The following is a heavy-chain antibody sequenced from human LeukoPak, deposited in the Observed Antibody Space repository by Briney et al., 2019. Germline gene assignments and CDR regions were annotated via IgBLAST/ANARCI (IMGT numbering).Heavy chain of an antibody. V-gene: IGHV4-59*01. D-gene: IGHD6-13*01. CDR2: IYYSGST. J-gene: IGHJ4*02. Sequence: SETLSLTCTVSGGSISSYYWSWIRQPPGKGLEWIGYIYYSGSTNYNPSLKSRVTISVDTSKNQFSLKLSSETAADTAVYYCARAGRSIAAAAWYFDYWGQGTLVTVSS. CDR3: ARAGRSIAAAAWYFDY. CDR1: GGSISSYY.